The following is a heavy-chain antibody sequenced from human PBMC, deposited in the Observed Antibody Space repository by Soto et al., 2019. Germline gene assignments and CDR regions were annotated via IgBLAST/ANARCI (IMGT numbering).Heavy chain of an antibody. V-gene: IGHV1-18*01. J-gene: IGHJ6*02. D-gene: IGHD1-26*01. Sequence: QPQLVQSGVELKKPGASVRVSRKASGYPFTKFGINWVRQAPGQGLEWMGWISGHSGGTKYGPKFGERLTMVTDTSWKTAYMELRSLKSDDTAVYYCASDGGHGARMHICGMDVWGQGTTVTVSS. CDR2: ISGHSGGT. CDR3: ASDGGHGARMHICGMDV. CDR1: GYPFTKFG.